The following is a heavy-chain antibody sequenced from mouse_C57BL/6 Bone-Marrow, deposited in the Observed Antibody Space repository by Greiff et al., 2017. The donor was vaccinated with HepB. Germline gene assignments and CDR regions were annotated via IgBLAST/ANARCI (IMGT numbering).Heavy chain of an antibody. V-gene: IGHV1-62-2*01. CDR3: ARHVRTKELGDYFDY. J-gene: IGHJ2*01. CDR2: FYPGSGSI. D-gene: IGHD3-3*01. CDR1: GYTFTEYT. Sequence: QVHVKQSGAELVKPGASVKLSCKASGYTFTEYTIHWVKQRSGQGLEWIGWFYPGSGSIKYNEKFKDKATLTADKSSSTVYMELSRLTSEDSAVYFCARHVRTKELGDYFDYWGQGTTLTVSS.